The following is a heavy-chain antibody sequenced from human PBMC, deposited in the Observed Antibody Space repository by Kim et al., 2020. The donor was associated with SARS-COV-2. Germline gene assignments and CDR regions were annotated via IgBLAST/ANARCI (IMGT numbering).Heavy chain of an antibody. CDR1: GGYFSGYY. CDR2: INHSGST. Sequence: SETLSLTCAVYGGYFSGYYWSWIRQPPGKGLEWIGEINHSGSTNYNPSLKSRVTISVDTSKNQFSLKLSSVTAADTAVYYCARGQDHPRLRYFDWLPANWFDPWGQGTLVTVSS. V-gene: IGHV4-34*01. CDR3: ARGQDHPRLRYFDWLPANWFDP. D-gene: IGHD3-9*01. J-gene: IGHJ5*02.